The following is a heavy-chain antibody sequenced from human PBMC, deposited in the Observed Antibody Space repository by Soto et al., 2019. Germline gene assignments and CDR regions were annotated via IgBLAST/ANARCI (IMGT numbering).Heavy chain of an antibody. CDR2: INSDGSST. CDR3: ATTFITYYDSGRYFHDAFDI. Sequence: GGSLRLSCAASGFTFGSSWMHWVRQAPGKGLVWISRINSDGSSTKYADCVKGRFTISRDNAKNTLHLQMDSLRAEDTALYYCATTFITYYDSGRYFHDAFDIWGLGTMVTVSS. V-gene: IGHV3-74*03. D-gene: IGHD3-10*01. CDR1: GFTFGSSW. J-gene: IGHJ3*02.